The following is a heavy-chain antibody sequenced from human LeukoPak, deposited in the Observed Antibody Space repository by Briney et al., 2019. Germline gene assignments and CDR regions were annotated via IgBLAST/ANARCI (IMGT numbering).Heavy chain of an antibody. CDR1: GGSISSGGYY. Sequence: SETLSLTCTVSGGSISSGGYYWSWIRQHPGKGLEWIGYIYYSGSTYYNPSLKSRVTISVDTSKNQFSLKLSSVTAADTAVYYCARRPTRNFWSGYYKDWGQGTLVTASS. CDR3: ARRPTRNFWSGYYKD. CDR2: IYYSGST. V-gene: IGHV4-31*03. J-gene: IGHJ4*02. D-gene: IGHD3-3*01.